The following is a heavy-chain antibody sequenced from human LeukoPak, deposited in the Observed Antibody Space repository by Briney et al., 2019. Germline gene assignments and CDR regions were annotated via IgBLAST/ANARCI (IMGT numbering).Heavy chain of an antibody. CDR3: ARGWASSWYYFDF. V-gene: IGHV4-59*09. CDR2: TYDSGSS. J-gene: IGHJ4*02. Sequence: LEWIGYTYDSGSSSYNPSLRSRVSISIDTSKNQFSLNLSSVTAADTAVYYCARGWASSWYYFDFWGQGTLVTVSS. D-gene: IGHD2-2*01.